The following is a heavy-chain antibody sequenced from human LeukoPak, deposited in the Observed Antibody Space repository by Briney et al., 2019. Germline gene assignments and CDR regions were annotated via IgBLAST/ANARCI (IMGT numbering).Heavy chain of an antibody. CDR1: GYGFTSYW. V-gene: IGHV5-51*01. Sequence: GESLKISCKGSGYGFTSYWIGWVRQMPGKGLEWMGIIYPGDSDTRYSPSFQGQVTISADKSISTAYLQWSSLKASDTAMYYCARPYYDFWSGYYSHYYFDYWGQGTLVTVSS. J-gene: IGHJ4*02. CDR2: IYPGDSDT. CDR3: ARPYYDFWSGYYSHYYFDY. D-gene: IGHD3-3*01.